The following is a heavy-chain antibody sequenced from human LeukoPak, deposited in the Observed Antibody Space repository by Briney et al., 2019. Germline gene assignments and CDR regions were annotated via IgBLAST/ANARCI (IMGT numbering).Heavy chain of an antibody. V-gene: IGHV3-23*01. CDR3: AKPILTAFGYFDY. CDR2: ISGSGGST. D-gene: IGHD3-9*01. Sequence: GGSLRLSCAASGFTFSSYAMSWVRQAPGKGLEWVSAISGSGGSTFYADSVKGRFTISRDNSKNTLHLQMNSLRAEDTAVYYCAKPILTAFGYFDYWGQGTLVAVSS. CDR1: GFTFSSYA. J-gene: IGHJ4*02.